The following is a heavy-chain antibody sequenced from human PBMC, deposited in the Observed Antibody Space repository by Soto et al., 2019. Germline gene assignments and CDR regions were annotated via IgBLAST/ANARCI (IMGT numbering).Heavy chain of an antibody. CDR1: GYTFTSYG. D-gene: IGHD6-19*01. Sequence: QVQLVQSGAEVKKPGASVKVSCKASGYTFTSYGIRWVRQAPGQGLEWMGWISAYNGNTNYAQKLKERATMTTDTPTGSVYMELTTLRPDATVVYYCARDLAVGLVDYWGQGALVTVSS. CDR2: ISAYNGNT. V-gene: IGHV1-18*01. J-gene: IGHJ4*02. CDR3: ARDLAVGLVDY.